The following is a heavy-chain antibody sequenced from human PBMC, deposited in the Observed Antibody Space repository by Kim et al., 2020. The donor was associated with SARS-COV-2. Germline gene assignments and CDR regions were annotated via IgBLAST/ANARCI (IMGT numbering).Heavy chain of an antibody. D-gene: IGHD3-9*01. J-gene: IGHJ3*02. CDR1: GGTFSSYA. Sequence: SVKVSCKASGGTFSSYAISWVRQAPGQGLEWMGGIIPIFGTANYAQKFQGRVTITADESTSTAYMELSSLRSEDTAVYYCASQRRAPYYDILTGPYPGAFDIWGQGTMVTVSS. V-gene: IGHV1-69*13. CDR3: ASQRRAPYYDILTGPYPGAFDI. CDR2: IIPIFGTA.